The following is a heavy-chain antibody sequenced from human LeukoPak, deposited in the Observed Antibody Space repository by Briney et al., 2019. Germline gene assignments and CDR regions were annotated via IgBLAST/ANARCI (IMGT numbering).Heavy chain of an antibody. D-gene: IGHD4-23*01. CDR3: ARMDLYGGYSTGFDS. V-gene: IGHV1-2*02. CDR2: INPNIGDT. CDR1: GYTFTGYF. J-gene: IGHJ5*01. Sequence: ASVKVSCKASGYTFTGYFMHWVRQAPGQGLQWMGWINPNIGDTHYAQKFRGRVTMTRDTSISTVYMELSRLTSDDTAVYYCARMDLYGGYSTGFDSWGQGTLVIVSS.